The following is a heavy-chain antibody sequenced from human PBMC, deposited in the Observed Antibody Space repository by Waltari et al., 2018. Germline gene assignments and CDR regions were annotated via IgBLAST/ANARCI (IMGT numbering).Heavy chain of an antibody. J-gene: IGHJ4*02. CDR1: GYSISSGYY. CDR2: IYHSGGT. D-gene: IGHD6-6*01. Sequence: QVQLQESGPGLVKPSETLSLTCAASGYSISSGYYWGWIRQPPGKGLEWIGSIYHSGGTFDNPSLNSRVTISVDTAKTQFSLRLSAVTAADTAVYYCARHESTGYSSSSETFDYWGQGTLVTVSS. V-gene: IGHV4-38-2*01. CDR3: ARHESTGYSSSSETFDY.